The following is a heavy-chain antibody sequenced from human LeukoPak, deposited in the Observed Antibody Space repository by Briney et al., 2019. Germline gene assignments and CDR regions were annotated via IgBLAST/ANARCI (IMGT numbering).Heavy chain of an antibody. CDR2: INPSGGST. Sequence: VSVKVSCKASGYTFTNHYMHWVRQAPGQGLEWMGMINPSGGSTSYPQKFQGRFTMTRDTSTTTVHMELSRLTLEDTAVYYCARGRWGATYSLDYWGQGTLVTVSS. D-gene: IGHD4/OR15-4a*01. J-gene: IGHJ4*02. CDR1: GYTFTNHY. CDR3: ARGRWGATYSLDY. V-gene: IGHV1-46*01.